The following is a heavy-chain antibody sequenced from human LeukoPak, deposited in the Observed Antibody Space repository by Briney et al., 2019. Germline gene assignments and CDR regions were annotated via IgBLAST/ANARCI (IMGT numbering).Heavy chain of an antibody. CDR3: ARDQVPALAN. V-gene: IGHV3-66*01. CDR2: IYSGGGT. D-gene: IGHD5-18*01. J-gene: IGHJ4*02. CDR1: GFTVSGNY. Sequence: RPGGSLRLSCAASGFTVSGNYMSWVRQAPGKGLEWGSIIYSGGGTYYADSVKGRFTISRDNSKNTLYLQMNSLRAEDTAVYYCARDQVPALANWGQGTLVTVSS.